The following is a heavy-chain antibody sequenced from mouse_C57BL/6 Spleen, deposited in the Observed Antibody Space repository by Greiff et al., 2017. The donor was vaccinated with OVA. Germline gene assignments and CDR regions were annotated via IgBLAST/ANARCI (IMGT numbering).Heavy chain of an antibody. CDR3: ARYYGSSLHWFAY. CDR2: IYPGSGST. V-gene: IGHV1-55*01. Sequence: QVQLQQPGAELVKPGASVKMSCKASGYTFTSYWITWVKQRPGQGLEWIGDIYPGSGSTNYNEKFKSKATLTVDTSYSTAYMQLSSLTSEDSAVYYCARYYGSSLHWFAYWGQGTLVTVSA. CDR1: GYTFTSYW. J-gene: IGHJ3*01. D-gene: IGHD1-1*01.